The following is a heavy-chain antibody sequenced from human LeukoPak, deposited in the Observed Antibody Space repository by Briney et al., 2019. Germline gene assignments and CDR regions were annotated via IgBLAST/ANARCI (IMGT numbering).Heavy chain of an antibody. Sequence: SETLSLTCTVSGGSFSSLFWSWIRQPPGKGLEWIGYIFDTGSTSYNPSLKGRVTISLDTSKNQFSLKVSSVTTADTAVYYCARTNAFDFWGQGTLVSVAS. V-gene: IGHV4-59*11. CDR1: GGSFSSLF. CDR2: IFDTGST. CDR3: ARTNAFDF. J-gene: IGHJ3*01.